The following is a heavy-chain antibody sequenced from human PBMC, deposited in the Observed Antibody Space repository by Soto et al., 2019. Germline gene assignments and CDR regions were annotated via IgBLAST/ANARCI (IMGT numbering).Heavy chain of an antibody. Sequence: EVQLLESGGGLVQPGGSLRLSCAASGFTFSSYAMSWVRQTPGKGLEWVSLFSGSGGDTYYADSVKGRLTISRDNSKNTLYLQMTSLGAEDTAVYYCAAGTTSDWYTYWGQGPLVTVSS. J-gene: IGHJ4*02. CDR3: AAGTTSDWYTY. CDR1: GFTFSSYA. CDR2: FSGSGGDT. V-gene: IGHV3-23*01. D-gene: IGHD1-1*01.